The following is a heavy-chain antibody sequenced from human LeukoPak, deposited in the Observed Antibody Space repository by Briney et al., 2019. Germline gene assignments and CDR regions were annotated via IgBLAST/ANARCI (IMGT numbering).Heavy chain of an antibody. D-gene: IGHD6-19*01. V-gene: IGHV3-21*01. CDR3: ARARTMYSSGWYQVANFDY. CDR1: GFTFSNYG. J-gene: IGHJ4*02. CDR2: ISCGSSYI. Sequence: GGSLRLSCAASGFTFSNYGMNWVRQAPGKGLEWVSSISCGSSYIYYADSVKGRFTISRDNAKNSLYLQMNSLRAEDTAVYYCARARTMYSSGWYQVANFDYWGQGTLVTVSS.